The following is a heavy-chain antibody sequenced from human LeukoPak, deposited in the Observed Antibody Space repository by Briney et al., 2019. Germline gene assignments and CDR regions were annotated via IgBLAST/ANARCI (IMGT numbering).Heavy chain of an antibody. V-gene: IGHV1-2*02. D-gene: IGHD4/OR15-4a*01. J-gene: IGHJ4*01. CDR2: INSNSGGT. CDR1: GYTFTDYC. CDR3: ARGGIPLVWWYFDY. Sequence: ASVKVSCKASGYTFTDYCMHWVRQAPGQGLEWMGWINSNSGGTNYAQKFQDRVTMTRDASSSTAYIDLSRLRSDDTAVYYCARGGIPLVWWYFDYWGHGTLVTVSS.